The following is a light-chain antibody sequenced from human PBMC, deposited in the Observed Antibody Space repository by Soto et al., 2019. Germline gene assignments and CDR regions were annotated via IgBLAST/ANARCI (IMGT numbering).Light chain of an antibody. V-gene: IGLV2-14*01. CDR3: SSYTSSSTLNV. J-gene: IGLJ1*01. Sequence: QSALTQPHSVSGSPGQSITISCTGTSSDGGAYNYVSWYQQHPGKAPKLMIYEVTNRPSWVSNRFSGSKSGNTASLTISGLQADDEPDYYCSSYTSSSTLNVFGTGTKLTVL. CDR2: EVT. CDR1: SSDGGAYNY.